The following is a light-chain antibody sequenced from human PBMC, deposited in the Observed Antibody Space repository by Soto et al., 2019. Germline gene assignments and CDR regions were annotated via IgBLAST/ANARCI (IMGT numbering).Light chain of an antibody. CDR2: STN. V-gene: IGLV8-61*01. Sequence: QTVVTQEPSFSVSPGGTVTITCGSTSDSVSASNYPSWYQQTPGQTPRTLIYSTNSRSSGVPDRFSGSILGNKAALTITGAQADDESYYYCVLYLGSGIYVFGTGTKLTVL. J-gene: IGLJ1*01. CDR1: SDSVSASNY. CDR3: VLYLGSGIYV.